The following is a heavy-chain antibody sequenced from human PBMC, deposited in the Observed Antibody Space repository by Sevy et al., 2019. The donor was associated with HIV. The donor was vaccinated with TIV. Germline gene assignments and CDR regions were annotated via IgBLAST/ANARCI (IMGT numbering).Heavy chain of an antibody. V-gene: IGHV3-48*01. D-gene: IGHD6-19*01. CDR1: GFTFSSYS. CDR2: ISSSSSTI. CDR3: ARDPGDSSGWYLGH. J-gene: IGHJ4*02. Sequence: GGSLRLSCAASGFTFSSYSMNWVRQAPGKGLEWVSYISSSSSTIYYAVSVKGRFTISRDNAKNSRYLEMNSLRAEDTAVYYCARDPGDSSGWYLGHWGQGTLVTVSS.